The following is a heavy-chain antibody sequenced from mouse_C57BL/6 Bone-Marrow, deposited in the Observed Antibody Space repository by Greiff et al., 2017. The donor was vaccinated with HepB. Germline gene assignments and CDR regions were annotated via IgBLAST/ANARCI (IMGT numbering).Heavy chain of an antibody. V-gene: IGHV10-3*01. CDR2: IRSKSSNYAT. Sequence: EVQLQESGGGLVQPKGSLKLSCAASGFTFNTYAMHWVRQAPGKGLEWVARIRSKSSNYATYYADSVKDRFTISRDDSQSMLYLQMNNLKTEDTAMYYCLRGGYYYGSSSHYAMDYWGQGTSVTVSS. J-gene: IGHJ4*01. D-gene: IGHD1-1*01. CDR1: GFTFNTYA. CDR3: LRGGYYYGSSSHYAMDY.